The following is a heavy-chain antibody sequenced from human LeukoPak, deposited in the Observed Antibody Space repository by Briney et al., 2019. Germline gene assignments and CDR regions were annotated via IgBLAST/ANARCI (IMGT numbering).Heavy chain of an antibody. Sequence: ASVKVSCKASGYTFTSYYMHWMRRAPGQGLEWMGIINPSGGSTSYAQKFQGRVTMTRDTSTSTVYMELSSLRSEDTAVYYCARGVYYGSGSYFYYYYGMDVWGQGTTVTVSS. D-gene: IGHD3-10*01. CDR2: INPSGGST. J-gene: IGHJ6*02. V-gene: IGHV1-46*01. CDR1: GYTFTSYY. CDR3: ARGVYYGSGSYFYYYYGMDV.